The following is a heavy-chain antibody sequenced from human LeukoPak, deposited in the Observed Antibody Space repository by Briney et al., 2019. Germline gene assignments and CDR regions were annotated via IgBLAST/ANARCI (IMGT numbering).Heavy chain of an antibody. CDR2: IYTSGST. CDR3: ARGPYSYDSSGAFDI. D-gene: IGHD3-22*01. V-gene: IGHV4-61*02. Sequence: SQTLSLTCTVSGNSISSGDNYWSWIRQPAGKGLEWIGRIYTSGSTNYNPSLKSRVTISGDTSKNQFSLKLSSVTAADTAVYFCARGPYSYDSSGAFDIWGQGTMVTVSS. CDR1: GNSISSGDNY. J-gene: IGHJ3*02.